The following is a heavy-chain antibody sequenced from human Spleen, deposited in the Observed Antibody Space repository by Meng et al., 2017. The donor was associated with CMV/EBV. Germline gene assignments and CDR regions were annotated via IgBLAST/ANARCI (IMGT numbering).Heavy chain of an antibody. V-gene: IGHV3-30*04. CDR3: ARAYCSSNICPDYISYYYSMDV. CDR2: VSYDGSVE. J-gene: IGHJ6*02. Sequence: GESLKISCAASGFTFSIYSMHWVRQAPGKGLEWLTIVSYDGSVENYADSVKGRFTISRDNSKNTLYLQMSSLRSDDTAVYYCARAYCSSNICPDYISYYYSMDVWGQGTTVTVSS. CDR1: GFTFSIYS. D-gene: IGHD2-2*01.